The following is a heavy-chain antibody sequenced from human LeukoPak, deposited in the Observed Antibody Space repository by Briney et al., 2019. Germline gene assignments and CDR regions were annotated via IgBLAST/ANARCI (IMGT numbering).Heavy chain of an antibody. D-gene: IGHD5-18*01. CDR1: GGSISSYY. Sequence: SETLSLTCTVSGGSISSYYWSWIRQPPGKGLEWIGYIYYSGSTNYNPSLKSRVTISVDTSKNQFSLKLSSVTAADTAVYYCARYQSGSYGSVYAFDIWGQGTMVTVSS. V-gene: IGHV4-59*01. J-gene: IGHJ3*02. CDR2: IYYSGST. CDR3: ARYQSGSYGSVYAFDI.